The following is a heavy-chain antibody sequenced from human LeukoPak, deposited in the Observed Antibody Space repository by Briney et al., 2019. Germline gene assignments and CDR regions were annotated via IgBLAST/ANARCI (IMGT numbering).Heavy chain of an antibody. Sequence: GGSLRLSCAASGFTFSGSAMHWVRQASGKGLEWVGRIRSKANSYATAYAASVKGRFTISRDDSKNTAYLQMNSLKTEDTAVYYCTRSQDYDIFDYWGQGTPVTVSS. CDR3: TRSQDYDIFDY. D-gene: IGHD3-9*01. CDR1: GFTFSGSA. J-gene: IGHJ4*02. V-gene: IGHV3-73*01. CDR2: IRSKANSYAT.